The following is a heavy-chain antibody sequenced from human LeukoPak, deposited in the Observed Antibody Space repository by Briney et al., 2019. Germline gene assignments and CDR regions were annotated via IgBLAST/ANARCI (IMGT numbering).Heavy chain of an antibody. V-gene: IGHV4-34*01. D-gene: IGHD6-19*01. CDR1: GGSFSGYY. Sequence: SETLSLTCAVYGGSFSGYYWSWIRQPPGKGLEWTGEINHSGSTNYNPSLKSRVTISVDTSKNQFSLKLSSVTAADTAVYYCARSSGWYRKTYYFDYWGQGTLVTVSS. CDR2: INHSGST. J-gene: IGHJ4*02. CDR3: ARSSGWYRKTYYFDY.